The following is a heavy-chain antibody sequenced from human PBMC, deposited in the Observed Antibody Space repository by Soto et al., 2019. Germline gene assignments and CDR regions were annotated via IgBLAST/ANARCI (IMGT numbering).Heavy chain of an antibody. Sequence: PGASVKVSCKASGFTFSSSAVQWVRQARGQRLEWIGKIVVGSGNTNYAQKFQERVTITRDMSTSTAYMELSSLRSEDTAFYYCAAFDPGPMGFDPWGQGTLVTVSS. D-gene: IGHD3-9*01. CDR3: AAFDPGPMGFDP. J-gene: IGHJ5*02. CDR1: GFTFSSSA. V-gene: IGHV1-58*01. CDR2: IVVGSGNT.